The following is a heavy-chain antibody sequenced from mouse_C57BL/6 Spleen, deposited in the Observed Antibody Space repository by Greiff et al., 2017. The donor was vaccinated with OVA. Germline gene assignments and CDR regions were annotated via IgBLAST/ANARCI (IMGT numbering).Heavy chain of an antibody. D-gene: IGHD4-1*01. V-gene: IGHV5-17*01. CDR2: ISSGSSTI. Sequence: DVKLVESGGGLVKPGGSLKLSCAASGFTFSDYGMHWVRQAPEKGLEWVAYISSGSSTIYYADTVKGRFTISRDNAKNTLFLQMTSLRSEDTAMYYCARELGLDYDAMDYWGQGTSVTVSS. J-gene: IGHJ4*01. CDR1: GFTFSDYG. CDR3: ARELGLDYDAMDY.